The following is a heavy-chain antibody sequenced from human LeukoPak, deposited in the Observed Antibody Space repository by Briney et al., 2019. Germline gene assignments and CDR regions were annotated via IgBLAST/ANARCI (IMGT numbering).Heavy chain of an antibody. D-gene: IGHD6-13*01. CDR1: GFTFSDYY. Sequence: PGGSLRLSCAASGFTFSDYYMSWIRQAPGKGLEWVSYISSSSSYTNYADSVKGRFTIPRDNAKNSLYLQMNSLRAEDTAVYYCASAGYSSSFYDYWGQGTLVTVSS. CDR2: ISSSSSYT. CDR3: ASAGYSSSFYDY. V-gene: IGHV3-11*06. J-gene: IGHJ4*02.